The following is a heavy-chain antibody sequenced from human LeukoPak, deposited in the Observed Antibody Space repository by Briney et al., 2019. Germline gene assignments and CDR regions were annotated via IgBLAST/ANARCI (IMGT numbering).Heavy chain of an antibody. CDR3: ARGEAYYYDSSGYYGGY. CDR1: GFSLSAYW. CDR2: INRDGSQR. D-gene: IGHD3-22*01. J-gene: IGHJ4*02. Sequence: GGSLRLSCAASGFSLSAYWMTWVRQAPRKGLEWVANINRDGSQRNHVDSVKGRFTISRDNAKNSLYLQMDSLTAEDTAVYYCARGEAYYYDSSGYYGGYWGQGTLVTVSS. V-gene: IGHV3-7*03.